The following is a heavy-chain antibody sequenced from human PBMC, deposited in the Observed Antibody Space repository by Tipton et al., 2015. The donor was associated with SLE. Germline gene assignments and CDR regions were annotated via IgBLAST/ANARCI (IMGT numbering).Heavy chain of an antibody. D-gene: IGHD4-11*01. CDR1: GGSISSGSYY. V-gene: IGHV4-61*02. J-gene: IGHJ4*02. Sequence: LRLSCTVSGGSISSGSYYWSWIRPPAGKGLEGIGRIYTSGSANDNLSLKSRVTISVDTSKNQFSLKLSSVTAADTAVYYCARDAGYSKFLDYWGQGTLVPVSS. CDR3: ARDAGYSKFLDY. CDR2: IYTSGSA.